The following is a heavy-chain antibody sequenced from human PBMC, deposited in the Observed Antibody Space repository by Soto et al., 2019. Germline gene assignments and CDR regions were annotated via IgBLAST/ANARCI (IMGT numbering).Heavy chain of an antibody. CDR1: GFTFSSYA. J-gene: IGHJ4*02. CDR3: AKDHRERCTNGVCPIAHYFDY. V-gene: IGHV3-23*01. Sequence: EVQLLESGGGLVQPGGSLRLSCAASGFTFSSYAMSWVRQAPGKGLEWVSAISGSGGSTYYADSVKGRFTISRDNSKNTLYLQMNSLRAEDTAVYYCAKDHRERCTNGVCPIAHYFDYWGQGTLVTVSS. CDR2: ISGSGGST. D-gene: IGHD2-8*01.